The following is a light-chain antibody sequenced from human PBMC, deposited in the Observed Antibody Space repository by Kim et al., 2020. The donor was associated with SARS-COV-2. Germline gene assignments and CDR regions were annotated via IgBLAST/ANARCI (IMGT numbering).Light chain of an antibody. CDR3: SSYTSSSTWV. CDR1: SSGVGGYNY. CDR2: DVS. J-gene: IGLJ3*02. V-gene: IGLV2-14*03. Sequence: GQSITTSCPGTSSGVGGYNYVSWYQQHPGKAPKLMIYDVSNRPSGVSNRFSGSKSGNTASLTISGLQAEDEADYYCSSYTSSSTWVFGGGTQLTVL.